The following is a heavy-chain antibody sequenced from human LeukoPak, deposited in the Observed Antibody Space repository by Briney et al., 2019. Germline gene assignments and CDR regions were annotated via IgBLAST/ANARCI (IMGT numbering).Heavy chain of an antibody. D-gene: IGHD1-14*01. V-gene: IGHV4-34*01. CDR2: INHSGST. CDR3: AMVPDSYFDY. J-gene: IGHJ4*02. CDR1: GGSFNGYY. Sequence: PSETLSLTCAVYGGSFNGYYWSWIRQPPGKGLEWIGEINHSGSTNYNPSLKSRVTISVDTSKNQFSLKLSSVTAADTAVYYCAMVPDSYFDYWGQGTLVTVSS.